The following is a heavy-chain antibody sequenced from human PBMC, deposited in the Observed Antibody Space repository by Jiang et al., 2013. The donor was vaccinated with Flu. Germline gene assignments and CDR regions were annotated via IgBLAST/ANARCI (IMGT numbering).Heavy chain of an antibody. CDR3: AKPLHHDYGDPFDAFDI. Sequence: VQPGGSLRLSCAASGLIFSSYAMSWVRQAPGKGLEWVSVISGSGGTTYYADSVKGRFTISRVNSKNTLSLQMNSLRAEDTAIYYCAKPLHHDYGDPFDAFDIWGQGTMVTVSS. CDR2: ISGSGGTT. D-gene: IGHD4-17*01. J-gene: IGHJ3*02. V-gene: IGHV3-23*01. CDR1: GLIFSSYA.